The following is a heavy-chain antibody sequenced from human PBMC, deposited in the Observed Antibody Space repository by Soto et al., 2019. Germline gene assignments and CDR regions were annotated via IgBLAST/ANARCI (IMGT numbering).Heavy chain of an antibody. CDR1: GFSLSTSGMC. J-gene: IGHJ6*03. D-gene: IGHD2-2*01. Sequence: SGPTLVNPTQTLTLTCTFSGFSLSTSGMCVSWIRQPPGKALEWLARIDLDDDKYNSTSLKTRLTISKDSTKNQVVIKMTNMNPVDTATYFCVRLVVPAAMYYYYYMDVWGKGTTVTVSS. V-gene: IGHV2-70*11. CDR2: IDLDDDK. CDR3: VRLVVPAAMYYYYYMDV.